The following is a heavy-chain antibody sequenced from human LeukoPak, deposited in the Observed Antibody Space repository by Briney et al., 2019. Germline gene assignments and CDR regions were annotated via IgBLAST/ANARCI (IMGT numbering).Heavy chain of an antibody. CDR3: ARQKGAGTENYFDY. J-gene: IGHJ4*02. D-gene: IGHD6-13*01. CDR2: ISYDGSNK. V-gene: IGHV3-30*19. CDR1: GFTFSSYG. Sequence: PGGSLRLSCAASGFTFSSYGMHWVRQAPGKGLEWVAVISYDGSNKYYADSVKGRFTISRDNSKNTLYLQMNSLRAEDTAVYYCARQKGAGTENYFDYWGQGTLVTVSS.